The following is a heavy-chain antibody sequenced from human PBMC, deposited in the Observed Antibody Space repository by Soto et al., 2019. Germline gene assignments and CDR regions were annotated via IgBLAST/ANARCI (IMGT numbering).Heavy chain of an antibody. CDR3: ARAPETPTIFGVARPYFFNH. CDR1: GGSFSGYY. J-gene: IGHJ4*02. D-gene: IGHD3-3*01. CDR2: INHSGST. Sequence: SETLSLTCAVYGGSFSGYYWSWIRQPPGKGLEWIGEINHSGSTNYNPSLKSRVTISVDTSKNQFSLKLSSVTAADTAVYYCARAPETPTIFGVARPYFFNHWGQGTLVTVSS. V-gene: IGHV4-34*01.